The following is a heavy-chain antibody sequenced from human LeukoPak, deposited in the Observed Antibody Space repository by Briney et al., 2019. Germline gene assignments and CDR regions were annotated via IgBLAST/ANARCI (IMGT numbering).Heavy chain of an antibody. V-gene: IGHV4-38-2*01. CDR3: AGRHTLAVVGREGDPFDI. D-gene: IGHD4-23*01. CDR2: VYCSGTT. CDR1: GDSITRVYY. J-gene: IGHJ3*02. Sequence: SETLSLTCAVSGDSITRVYYWVWLRHPPGKGLEWSGNVYCSGTTYYNPTLTSRVTMSVDKAPDLFSLKLSSVTGPDPALYCGAGRHTLAVVGREGDPFDIWGQGTMVIVS.